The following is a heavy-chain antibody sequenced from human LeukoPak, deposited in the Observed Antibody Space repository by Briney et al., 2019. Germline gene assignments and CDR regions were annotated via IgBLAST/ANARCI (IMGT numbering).Heavy chain of an antibody. CDR1: GFTFSSYS. D-gene: IGHD2-21*01. CDR2: ISYDGSNK. J-gene: IGHJ4*02. Sequence: GGSLRLSCAASGFTFSSYSMNWVRQAPGKGLEWVAVISYDGSNKYYADSVKGRFTISRDNSKNTLYLQMNSLRAEDTAVYYCARDPYCGGEVGCGYWGQGTLVTVSS. V-gene: IGHV3-30*03. CDR3: ARDPYCGGEVGCGY.